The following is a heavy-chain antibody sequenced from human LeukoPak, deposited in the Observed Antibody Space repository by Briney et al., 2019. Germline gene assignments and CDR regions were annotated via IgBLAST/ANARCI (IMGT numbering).Heavy chain of an antibody. CDR3: TKTIDGYLLGYFDH. D-gene: IGHD3-22*01. V-gene: IGHV3-11*04. CDR2: ISSSGSTI. J-gene: IGHJ4*02. CDR1: GFTFSDYY. Sequence: PGGSLRLSCAASGFTFSDYYMSWIRQAPGKGLEWVSYISSSGSTIYYADSVKGRFTISRDNAKDSMYLEMNSLRVEDTAVYYCTKTIDGYLLGYFDHWGQGTLVTVVS.